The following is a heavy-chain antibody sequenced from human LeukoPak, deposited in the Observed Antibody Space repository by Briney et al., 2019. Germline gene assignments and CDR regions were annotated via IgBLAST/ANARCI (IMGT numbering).Heavy chain of an antibody. CDR2: ISSSSTYI. CDR3: ARPHPRTVFGVFSYYYGMDV. V-gene: IGHV3-21*01. D-gene: IGHD3-3*01. J-gene: IGHJ6*02. CDR1: GFTFRSYS. Sequence: GGSLRLSCAASGFTFRSYSMNWVRQAPGKGLEWVSSISSSSTYIYYADSVKGRFIITRDNAKNSLYLQMNSLRAEDTAVYYCARPHPRTVFGVFSYYYGMDVWGQGTTVTVSS.